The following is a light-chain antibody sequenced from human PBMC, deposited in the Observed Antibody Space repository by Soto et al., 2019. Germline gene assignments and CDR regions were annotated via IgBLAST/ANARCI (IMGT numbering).Light chain of an antibody. CDR2: EVS. CDR1: SGDVGGYNY. J-gene: IGLJ1*01. CDR3: SSYAGSNNYV. Sequence: QSVLTQPPSASGSPGQSVTISCTGTSGDVGGYNYVSWYQQNPGKAPKLMIYEVSKRPSGVPNRSSGSKSGNTASLTVSGLQAEDEADYYCSSYAGSNNYVFGTGTKVTVL. V-gene: IGLV2-8*01.